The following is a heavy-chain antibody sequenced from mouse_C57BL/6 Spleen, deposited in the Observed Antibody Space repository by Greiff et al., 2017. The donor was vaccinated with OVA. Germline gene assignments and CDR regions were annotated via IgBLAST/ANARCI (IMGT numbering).Heavy chain of an antibody. V-gene: IGHV1-54*01. D-gene: IGHD1-1*01. J-gene: IGHJ4*01. CDR1: GYAFTNYL. Sequence: QVQLQQSGAELVRPGTSVKVSCKASGYAFTNYLIEWVKQRPGQGLEWIGVINPGSGGTNYNEKFKGKATLTADKSSSTAYMQLSSLTSEDSAVYFCARWSTVYAMDYWGQGTSVTVSS. CDR2: INPGSGGT. CDR3: ARWSTVYAMDY.